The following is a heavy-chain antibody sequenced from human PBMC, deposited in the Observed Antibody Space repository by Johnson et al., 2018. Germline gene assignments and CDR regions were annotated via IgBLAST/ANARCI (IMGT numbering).Heavy chain of an antibody. J-gene: IGHJ6*03. V-gene: IGHV4-4*02. D-gene: IGHD2-15*01. Sequence: QVQLQESGPGLVKPSGTLSLTCAVSGGSISSSNWWSWVRQPPGKGLEGIGEIYHSGSTNYNPSLKSRVTISVDKSKNQFSLKLSSVTAADTAGYYCARSFGSSKRYYYYMDVWGKGTTVTVSS. CDR3: ARSFGSSKRYYYYMDV. CDR2: IYHSGST. CDR1: GGSISSSNW.